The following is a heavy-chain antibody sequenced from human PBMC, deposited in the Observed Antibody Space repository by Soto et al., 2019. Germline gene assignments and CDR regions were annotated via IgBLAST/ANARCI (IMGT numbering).Heavy chain of an antibody. V-gene: IGHV1-8*01. CDR3: ARERRDGYDN. CDR2: MNPNSGNT. D-gene: IGHD5-12*01. Sequence: QVLLVQSGAEVKQPGASVKVSCKASGYTFTSYDINWVRQATGQGLEWMGWMNPNSGNTAYAQKFQGRVTMTSTTSISTAYMELSSLRSEDTAVYYCARERRDGYDNWGQGTLVTVSS. J-gene: IGHJ4*02. CDR1: GYTFTSYD.